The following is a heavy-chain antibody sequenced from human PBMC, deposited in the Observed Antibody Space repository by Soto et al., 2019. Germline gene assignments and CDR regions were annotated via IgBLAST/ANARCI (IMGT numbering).Heavy chain of an antibody. CDR1: GFTFSSYD. V-gene: IGHV3-13*01. CDR2: IGTAGDT. J-gene: IGHJ6*02. D-gene: IGHD3-10*01. Sequence: EVQLVESGGGLVQPGGSLRLSCAASGFTFSSYDMHWVHQATGKGLEWVSAIGTAGDTYYPGSVKGRFTISRENAKNSLYLQMNSLRAEDTAVYYCASRGRGGGMDVWGQGTTVTVSS. CDR3: ASRGRGGGMDV.